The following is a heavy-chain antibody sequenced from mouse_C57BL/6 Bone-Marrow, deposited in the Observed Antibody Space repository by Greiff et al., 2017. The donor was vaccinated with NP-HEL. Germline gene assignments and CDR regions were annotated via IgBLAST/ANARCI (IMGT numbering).Heavy chain of an antibody. CDR2: ISSGGDYI. CDR1: GFTFSSYA. D-gene: IGHD2-2*01. V-gene: IGHV5-9-1*02. CDR3: TRDRGGYDGYFDY. Sequence: DVMLVESGEGLVKPGGSLKLSCAASGFTFSSYAMSWVRQTPEKRLEWVAYISSGGDYIYYADTVKGRFTISRDNARNTLYLQMSSLKSEDTAMYYCTRDRGGYDGYFDYWGQGTTLTVSS. J-gene: IGHJ2*01.